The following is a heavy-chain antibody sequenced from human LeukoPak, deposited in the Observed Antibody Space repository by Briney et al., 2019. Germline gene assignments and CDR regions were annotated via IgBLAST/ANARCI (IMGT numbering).Heavy chain of an antibody. CDR3: ARLNGSGSYYYYYYYMDV. D-gene: IGHD3-10*01. Sequence: SETLSLTCTVSGGSISSSSYCWGWIRQPPGKGLEWIGSIYYSGSTYYNPSLKSRVTISVDTSKNQFSLKLSSVTAADTAVYYCARLNGSGSYYYYYYYMDVWGKGTTVTVSS. CDR1: GGSISSSSYC. J-gene: IGHJ6*03. V-gene: IGHV4-39*07. CDR2: IYYSGST.